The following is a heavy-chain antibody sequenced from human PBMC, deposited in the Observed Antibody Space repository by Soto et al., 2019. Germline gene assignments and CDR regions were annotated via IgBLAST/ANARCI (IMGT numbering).Heavy chain of an antibody. J-gene: IGHJ6*02. V-gene: IGHV3-30-3*01. CDR2: ISYDGSNK. D-gene: IGHD6-13*01. CDR3: ARAPPRGIAAPGAWGSGMDV. CDR1: GFTFSSHW. Sequence: PGGSLRLSCAASGFTFSSHWMHWVRQTPGKGLEWVAVISYDGSNKYYADSVKGRFTVSRDSPKNTLFLQMNSLKPEDTAVYYCARAPPRGIAAPGAWGSGMDVWGQGTTVTVSS.